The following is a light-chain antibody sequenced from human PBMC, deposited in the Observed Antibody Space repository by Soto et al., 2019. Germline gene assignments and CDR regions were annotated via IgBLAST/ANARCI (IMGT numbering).Light chain of an antibody. Sequence: EIVLTQSPGTLSLSPGERATLSCRASQSVSSSYLAWYQQKPGQAPRLLIYGASSRATGIPDRFIGSGSGTDFTLTISRLEPEDFAVYYCQQYGSSPLTFGQGTRLEIK. CDR3: QQYGSSPLT. CDR1: QSVSSSY. V-gene: IGKV3-20*01. J-gene: IGKJ5*01. CDR2: GAS.